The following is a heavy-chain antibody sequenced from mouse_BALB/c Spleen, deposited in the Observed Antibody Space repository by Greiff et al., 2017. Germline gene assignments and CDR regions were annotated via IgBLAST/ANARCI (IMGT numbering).Heavy chain of an antibody. D-gene: IGHD2-1*01. J-gene: IGHJ3*01. CDR3: AREDGNYPWFAY. CDR1: GYTFTDYA. V-gene: IGHV1S137*01. Sequence: QVQLKESGAELVRPGVSVKISCKGSGYTFTDYAMHWVKQSHAKSLEWIGVISTYYGDASYNQKFKGKATMTVDKSSSTAYMELARLTSEDSAIYYCAREDGNYPWFAYWGQGTLVTVSA. CDR2: ISTYYGDA.